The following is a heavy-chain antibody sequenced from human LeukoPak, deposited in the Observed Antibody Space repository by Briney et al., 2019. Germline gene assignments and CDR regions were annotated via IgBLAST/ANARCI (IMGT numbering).Heavy chain of an antibody. V-gene: IGHV1-69*13. J-gene: IGHJ3*02. CDR2: IIPIFGTA. Sequence: GASVKVSCKASGGTFSSYAISWVRQAPGQGLEWMGGIIPIFGTANYAQKFQGRVTITADESTSTAYMELSSLRSEDTAVYYCARGLGAKPPPGAFDIWGQGTMVTVSS. D-gene: IGHD4/OR15-4a*01. CDR3: ARGLGAKPPPGAFDI. CDR1: GGTFSSYA.